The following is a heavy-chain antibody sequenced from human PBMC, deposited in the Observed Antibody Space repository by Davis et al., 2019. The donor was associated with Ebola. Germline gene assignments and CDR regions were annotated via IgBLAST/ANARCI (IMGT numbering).Heavy chain of an antibody. CDR1: GFTFSSYS. D-gene: IGHD2-2*01. CDR3: ARAYCSSTSCQKIYYYYGMDV. J-gene: IGHJ6*02. V-gene: IGHV3-21*01. CDR2: ISSSSSYI. Sequence: GESLKISCAASGFTFSSYSMNWVRQAPGKGLEWVSSISSSSSYIYYADSVKGRFTISRDNAKNSLYLQMNSLRAEDTAVYYCARAYCSSTSCQKIYYYYGMDVWGQGTTVTVSS.